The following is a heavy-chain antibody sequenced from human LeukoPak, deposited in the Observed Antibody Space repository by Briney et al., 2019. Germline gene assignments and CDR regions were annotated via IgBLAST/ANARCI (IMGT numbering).Heavy chain of an antibody. V-gene: IGHV1-24*01. D-gene: IGHD4-17*01. Sequence: ASVKVSCKVSGYTLTEISMHWVRQAPGQGLEWMGGFNPEDVQTIYARIFQGRLTVTEDTSTDTAYMELSSLRAEDTAMYYCATEIVGYGDVHYFDSWGQGTLVTVSS. CDR3: ATEIVGYGDVHYFDS. J-gene: IGHJ4*02. CDR1: GYTLTEIS. CDR2: FNPEDVQT.